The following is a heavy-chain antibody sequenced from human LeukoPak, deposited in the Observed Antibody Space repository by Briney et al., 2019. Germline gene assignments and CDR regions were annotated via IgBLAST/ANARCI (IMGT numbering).Heavy chain of an antibody. D-gene: IGHD3-3*01. V-gene: IGHV1-18*01. CDR1: GYTFTSYG. Sequence: ASVKVSCKASGYTFTSYGISWVRQAPGQGLEWMGWISAYNGNTNYAQKFQGRVTITADESTSTAYMELSSLRSEDTAVYYCARGVRRHYDFWSGYHALLDCYYYGMDVWGQGTTVTVSS. J-gene: IGHJ6*02. CDR2: ISAYNGNT. CDR3: ARGVRRHYDFWSGYHALLDCYYYGMDV.